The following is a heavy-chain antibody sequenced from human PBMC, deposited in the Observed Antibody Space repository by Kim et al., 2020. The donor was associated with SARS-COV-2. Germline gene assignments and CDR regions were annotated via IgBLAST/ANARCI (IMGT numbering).Heavy chain of an antibody. CDR1: GLAFDTYA. CDR3: AKMVRDSRGLSTYFDY. D-gene: IGHD3-22*01. Sequence: GGSLRLSCAASGLAFDTYAMGWVRQAPGKGLEWVSIISDKGINTYYPDSVKGRFTVSRDNSKNTLFLQMNSLRAEDTAIYYCAKMVRDSRGLSTYFDYWG. V-gene: IGHV3-23*01. CDR2: ISDKGINT. J-gene: IGHJ4*01.